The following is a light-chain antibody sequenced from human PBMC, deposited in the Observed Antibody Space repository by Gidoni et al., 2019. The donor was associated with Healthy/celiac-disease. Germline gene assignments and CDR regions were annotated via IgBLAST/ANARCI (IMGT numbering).Light chain of an antibody. CDR2: WAS. CDR1: QSVLYSSKNKNY. Sequence: DIVMTQSPDSLAVSRGESATINCKSSQSVLYSSKNKNYLAWYQQKPGQPPKLLIYWASTRDSGVPDRFSGSVSGTDFTLTISSLQAEDVAVYYCQQYYSTPLTFGGGTKVEIK. CDR3: QQYYSTPLT. J-gene: IGKJ4*01. V-gene: IGKV4-1*01.